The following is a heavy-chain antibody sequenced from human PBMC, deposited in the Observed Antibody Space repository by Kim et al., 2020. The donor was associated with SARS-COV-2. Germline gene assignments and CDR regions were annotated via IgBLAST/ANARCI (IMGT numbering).Heavy chain of an antibody. CDR2: GNT. D-gene: IGHD3-16*01. Sequence: GNTNYAQKLQGRVTMTTDTSTSTAYMELRSLRSDDTAVYYCARGIGPFDYWGQGTLVTVSS. CDR3: ARGIGPFDY. V-gene: IGHV1-18*01. J-gene: IGHJ4*02.